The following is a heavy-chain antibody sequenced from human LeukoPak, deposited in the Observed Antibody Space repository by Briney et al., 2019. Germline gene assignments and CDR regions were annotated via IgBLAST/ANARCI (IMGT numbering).Heavy chain of an antibody. D-gene: IGHD1/OR15-1a*01. Sequence: PSGTLSLTCGVSGASVSRSNWWSWVRQPPGKGLEWIGEVYSSGVTNYSPSLKSRVTLSLDKSRNQFSLRLPSVTAADTAVYFCARKTYDSTGPTPHPGVFDIWGQGTMVAVSS. J-gene: IGHJ3*02. CDR2: VYSSGVT. CDR3: ARKTYDSTGPTPHPGVFDI. V-gene: IGHV4-4*02. CDR1: GASVSRSNW.